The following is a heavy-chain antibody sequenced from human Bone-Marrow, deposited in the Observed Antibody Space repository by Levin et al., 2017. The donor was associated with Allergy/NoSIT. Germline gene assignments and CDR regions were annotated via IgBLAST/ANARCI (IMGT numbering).Heavy chain of an antibody. D-gene: IGHD4-17*01. CDR1: GYSFTDHY. V-gene: IGHV1-2*06. CDR3: ASLTTVTSEVSDYYFCYYMDV. CDR2: INPKSGGT. Sequence: PGESLKISCRTSGYSFTDHYIHWVRQAPGQGLEWMGRINPKSGGTNYAEKFQGRVTMTRDTSINTAYMELSRLISDDTAVYYCASLTTVTSEVSDYYFCYYMDVWGEGTTVTVSS. J-gene: IGHJ6*03.